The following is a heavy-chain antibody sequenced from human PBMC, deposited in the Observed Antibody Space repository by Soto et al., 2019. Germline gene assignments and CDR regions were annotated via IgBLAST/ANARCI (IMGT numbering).Heavy chain of an antibody. D-gene: IGHD4-17*01. Sequence: EVQLLESGGGLVQPGGSLRLSCAASGFSFSNYAMNWVRQAPGKGLELVSFISGSRNDGITKYVDSVKGRFTISRDNSKNTLYLQMSSLRAEDTAVYYCVKDPTDYGDNYRGQGTLVTVSS. V-gene: IGHV3-23*01. CDR2: ISGSRNDGIT. CDR3: VKDPTDYGDNY. J-gene: IGHJ4*02. CDR1: GFSFSNYA.